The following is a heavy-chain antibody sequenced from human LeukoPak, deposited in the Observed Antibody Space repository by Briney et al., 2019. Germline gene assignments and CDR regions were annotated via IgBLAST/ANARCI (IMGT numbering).Heavy chain of an antibody. Sequence: PGGSLRLSCAASGFTFRTYSMNWVRQAPGKGLEWVSSISGSSSSIYYADSLKGRFTISRDNAKNSLYLQMNSLRAEDTAVYYCAREQWLGPTYFDYWGQGTLVTVSS. J-gene: IGHJ4*02. V-gene: IGHV3-21*01. CDR1: GFTFRTYS. CDR2: ISGSSSSI. CDR3: AREQWLGPTYFDY. D-gene: IGHD6-19*01.